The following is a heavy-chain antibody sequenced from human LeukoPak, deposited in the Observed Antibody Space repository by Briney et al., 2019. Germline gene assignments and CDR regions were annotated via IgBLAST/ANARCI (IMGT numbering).Heavy chain of an antibody. Sequence: SETLSLTCTVSGGSISSGDYYWSWIRQPPGKGLEWIGYIYYSGSTYYNPSLKSRVTISVDTSKNQFSLKLSSVTAADTAVYYCARDFREYYYGSGTHYYYYGMDVWGQGTTVTVPS. CDR1: GGSISSGDYY. CDR3: ARDFREYYYGSGTHYYYYGMDV. J-gene: IGHJ6*02. V-gene: IGHV4-30-4*01. D-gene: IGHD3-10*01. CDR2: IYYSGST.